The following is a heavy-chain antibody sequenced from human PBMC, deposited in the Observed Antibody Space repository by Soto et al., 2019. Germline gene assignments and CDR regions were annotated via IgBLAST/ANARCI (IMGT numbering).Heavy chain of an antibody. CDR3: ARDKITGLFDY. J-gene: IGHJ4*02. V-gene: IGHV4-34*01. Sequence: QVQLQQWGAGLLKPSETLSLTCAVYGGSFSGYYWTWIREPPGTGLEGIGEINHSGSTNYNPSLKSRVTISVDTSKNQFSLKLTSVTAADTAVDYCARDKITGLFDYWGQGTLVTVSS. CDR2: INHSGST. CDR1: GGSFSGYY. D-gene: IGHD2-8*02.